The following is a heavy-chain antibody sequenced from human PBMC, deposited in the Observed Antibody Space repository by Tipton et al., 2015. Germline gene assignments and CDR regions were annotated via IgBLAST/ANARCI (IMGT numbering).Heavy chain of an antibody. J-gene: IGHJ4*02. D-gene: IGHD4-17*01. CDR3: ARRAGYGDHFDY. V-gene: IGHV4-59*07. CDR2: IYYSGST. CDR1: DGSISDDY. Sequence: TLSLTCTVSDGSISDDYWNWIRQPPGKGLEWIGYIYYSGSTNYNPSLKSRVTISVDTSKNQFSLNLNSVTAADTAVYYCARRAGYGDHFDYWGRGTLVTVSP.